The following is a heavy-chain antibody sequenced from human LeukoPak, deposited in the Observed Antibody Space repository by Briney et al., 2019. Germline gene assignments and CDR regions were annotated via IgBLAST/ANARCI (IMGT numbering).Heavy chain of an antibody. Sequence: SETLSLTCTVSGGSISSSSYYWGWIRQPPGKGLEWIGSIYYSGSTYYNPSLKSRVTISVDTSKNQFSLKLSSVTAADTAVYYCARSVVMVYAPSGSPPDYWGQGTLVTVSS. J-gene: IGHJ4*02. D-gene: IGHD2-8*01. CDR2: IYYSGST. V-gene: IGHV4-39*01. CDR1: GGSISSSSYY. CDR3: ARSVVMVYAPSGSPPDY.